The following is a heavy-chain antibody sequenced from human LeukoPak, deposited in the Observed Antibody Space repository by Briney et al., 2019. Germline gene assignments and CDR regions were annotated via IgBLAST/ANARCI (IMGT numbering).Heavy chain of an antibody. CDR2: INQDGSEK. J-gene: IGHJ4*02. CDR1: GFTLSSYW. CDR3: ARAVAAAGSY. Sequence: GGSLRLSCAASGFTLSSYWISWVRQAPGKGLEWVANINQDGSEKYYVGSVKGRFTISRGNAKDTVYLQMNSLRAEDTAVYYCARAVAAAGSYWGQGTLVTVSS. V-gene: IGHV3-7*04. D-gene: IGHD6-13*01.